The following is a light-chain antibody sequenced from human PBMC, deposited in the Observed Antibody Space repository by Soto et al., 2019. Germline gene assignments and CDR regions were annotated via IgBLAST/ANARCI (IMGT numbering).Light chain of an antibody. V-gene: IGKV1-5*03. CDR1: QSISSW. J-gene: IGKJ1*01. CDR3: QRYNIYSEA. CDR2: KAS. Sequence: DIQMTQSPSTLSGSVGDRVTITCRASQSISSWLAWYQQKPGKAPKLLIYKASTLKSGVPSRFSGSGSGTEFTLTISSLQPDGFATYYCQRYNIYSEAFGQGAKVDI.